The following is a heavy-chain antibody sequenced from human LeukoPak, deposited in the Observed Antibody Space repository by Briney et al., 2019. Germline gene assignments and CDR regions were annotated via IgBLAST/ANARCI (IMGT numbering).Heavy chain of an antibody. J-gene: IGHJ4*02. CDR1: GFTFSSYA. Sequence: PGGSLRLSCAASGFTFSSYAMHWVRQAPGKGLEYVSSISTNGDSTYYASSVKGRFTISRDNSKNTLYLQMGSLTTEDMAVYYCARDPRWLQLQGLDYWGRGALVIVSS. CDR3: ARDPRWLQLQGLDY. CDR2: ISTNGDST. V-gene: IGHV3-64*01. D-gene: IGHD5-24*01.